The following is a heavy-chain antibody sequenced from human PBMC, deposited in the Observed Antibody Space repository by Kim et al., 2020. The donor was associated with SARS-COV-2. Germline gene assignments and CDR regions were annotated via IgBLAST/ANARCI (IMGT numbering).Heavy chain of an antibody. CDR2: INHSGST. J-gene: IGHJ4*02. V-gene: IGHV4-34*01. CDR3: ARGRGLGLGHYFDY. CDR1: GGSFSGYY. Sequence: SETLSLTCAVYGGSFSGYYWSWIRQPPGKGLEWIGEINHSGSTNYNPSLKSRVTISVDTSKNQFSLKLSSVTAADTAVYYCARGRGLGLGHYFDYWGQGTLVTVSS. D-gene: IGHD3-10*01.